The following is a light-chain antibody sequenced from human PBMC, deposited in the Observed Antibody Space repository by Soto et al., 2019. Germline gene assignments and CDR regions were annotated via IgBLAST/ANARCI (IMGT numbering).Light chain of an antibody. CDR2: EVS. J-gene: IGLJ1*01. V-gene: IGLV2-14*01. CDR1: SSDVGGYNC. Sequence: QSALTQPASVSGSTGQSITISCTGTSSDVGGYNCVSWFQHHPGKAPKLIIYEVSYRPSGVSNRFSGSKSGDTASLTISGLQAEDEADYYCSSFTNTITRYAFGTGTKVTVL. CDR3: SSFTNTITRYA.